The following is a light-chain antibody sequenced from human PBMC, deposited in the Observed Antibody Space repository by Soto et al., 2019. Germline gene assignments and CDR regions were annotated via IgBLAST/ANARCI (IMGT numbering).Light chain of an antibody. CDR1: SSNIGAGYD. CDR2: GTT. V-gene: IGLV1-40*01. Sequence: QSVLTQPPSVSGAPGQRVTISCTGSSSNIGAGYDVHWYQQLPGTTPKLLIYGTTNRPSGVPDRFSGSKSGTSASLAITGLQAEDEADYYCQSYDSSLRVVFGGGTKLTAL. CDR3: QSYDSSLRVV. J-gene: IGLJ2*01.